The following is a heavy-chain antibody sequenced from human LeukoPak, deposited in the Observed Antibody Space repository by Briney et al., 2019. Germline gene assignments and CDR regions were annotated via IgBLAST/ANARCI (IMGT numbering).Heavy chain of an antibody. Sequence: SVKVSFKASGGTFSSYAISWVRQAPGQGLEWMGGIIPIFGTANYAQKFQGRVTITADESTSTAYMELSSLRSEDTAAYYCARASSIAALYNWFDPWGQGTLVTVSS. CDR2: IIPIFGTA. V-gene: IGHV1-69*13. CDR1: GGTFSSYA. J-gene: IGHJ5*02. CDR3: ARASSIAALYNWFDP. D-gene: IGHD6-6*01.